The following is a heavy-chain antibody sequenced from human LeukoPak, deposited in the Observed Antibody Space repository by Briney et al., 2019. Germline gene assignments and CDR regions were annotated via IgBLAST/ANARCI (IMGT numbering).Heavy chain of an antibody. CDR1: GLSVSTTY. Sequence: PGGSLRLSCAASGLSVSTTYMTWVRQAPGKGLEWVSVIYSGGGTNYADSLKGRFSISRDNSKNTLYLQMNSLRAEDTAVYYCVGEDKYWGQGTPVTVSS. V-gene: IGHV3-53*01. CDR3: VGEDKY. D-gene: IGHD2-15*01. CDR2: IYSGGGT. J-gene: IGHJ4*02.